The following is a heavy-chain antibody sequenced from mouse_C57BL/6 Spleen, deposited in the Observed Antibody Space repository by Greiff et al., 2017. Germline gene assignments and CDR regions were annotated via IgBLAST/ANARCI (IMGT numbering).Heavy chain of an antibody. J-gene: IGHJ1*03. CDR3: ARQNGNYGYFDV. D-gene: IGHD2-1*01. CDR2: ISSGGSYT. V-gene: IGHV5-6*01. CDR1: GFTFSSYG. Sequence: EVMLVESGGDLVKPGGSLKLSCAASGFTFSSYGMSWVRQTPDKRLEWVATISSGGSYTYYPDSVKGRFTISRDNAKNTLYLQMSSLKSEDTAMYYCARQNGNYGYFDVWGTGTTVTVSS.